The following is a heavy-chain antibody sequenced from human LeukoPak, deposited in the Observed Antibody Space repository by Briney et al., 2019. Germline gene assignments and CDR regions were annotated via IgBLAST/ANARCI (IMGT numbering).Heavy chain of an antibody. D-gene: IGHD6-19*01. J-gene: IGHJ4*01. CDR3: ATTSNGWDRWDF. V-gene: IGHV5-51*01. Sequence: GHCLKISCKGSGYSLSNYWMGWVRQMPGKGLEWMGIIYLRDSTTKYSPSFQGQVTISADKSITTAYLQWSSLKASDTAIYYCATTSNGWDRWDFWGHGTLVTASS. CDR1: GYSLSNYW. CDR2: IYLRDSTT.